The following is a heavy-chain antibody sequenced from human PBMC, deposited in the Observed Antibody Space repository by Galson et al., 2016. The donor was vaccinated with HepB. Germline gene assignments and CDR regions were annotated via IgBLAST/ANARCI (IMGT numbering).Heavy chain of an antibody. CDR2: ISSHSIYI. CDR1: GFTFRSYS. Sequence: SLRLSCAVSGFTFRSYSMNWVRQAPGGGLEWVSTISSHSIYIYYADSVTGRFTISRDNAENSVSLQMNNLRAEDTAVYYCTRDLSLGVPGCFDIWGQGTTVTVAS. V-gene: IGHV3-21*01. CDR3: TRDLSLGVPGCFDI. J-gene: IGHJ3*02. D-gene: IGHD2-8*01.